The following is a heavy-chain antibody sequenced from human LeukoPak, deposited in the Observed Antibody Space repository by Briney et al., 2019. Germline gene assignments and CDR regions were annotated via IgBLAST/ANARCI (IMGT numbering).Heavy chain of an antibody. CDR1: EFSVGSNY. V-gene: IGHV3-66*01. Sequence: GGSLRLSCAASEFSVGSNYMTWVRQAPGKGLEWVSLIYSGGSTYYADSVKGRFTISRDNAKNSLYLQINSLRAEDTAVYYCARTGTPVTRDFDYWGQGTLVTVSS. D-gene: IGHD4-11*01. CDR2: IYSGGST. J-gene: IGHJ4*02. CDR3: ARTGTPVTRDFDY.